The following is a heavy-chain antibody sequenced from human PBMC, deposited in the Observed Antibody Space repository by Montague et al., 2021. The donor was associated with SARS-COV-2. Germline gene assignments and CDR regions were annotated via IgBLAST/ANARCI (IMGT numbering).Heavy chain of an antibody. CDR2: IYYSGST. D-gene: IGHD3-10*01. V-gene: IGHV4-59*13. CDR1: GGSISSYY. J-gene: IGHJ2*01. Sequence: SETLSLTCTVSGGSISSYYWSWIRQHPGKGLEWIGYIYYSGSTNYNPSLKSRVTISVDTSKNQFSLKLSSVTAADTAVYYCARASITMVRGVTRWYFDLWGRGTLVTVSS. CDR3: ARASITMVRGVTRWYFDL.